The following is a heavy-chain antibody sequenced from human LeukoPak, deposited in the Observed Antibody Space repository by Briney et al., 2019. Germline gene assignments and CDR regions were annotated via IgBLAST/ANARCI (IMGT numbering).Heavy chain of an antibody. CDR1: GYTFTSYG. Sequence: GASVKVSCKASGYTFTSYGISWVRQAPGQGLEWMGWISAYNGNTNYAQKLQGRVTMTTDTSTSTVYMELSSLRSEDTAVYYCAREPYDYVWGSYRSPARRNYYYYGMDVWGQGTTVTVSS. D-gene: IGHD3-16*02. CDR3: AREPYDYVWGSYRSPARRNYYYYGMDV. V-gene: IGHV1-18*01. J-gene: IGHJ6*02. CDR2: ISAYNGNT.